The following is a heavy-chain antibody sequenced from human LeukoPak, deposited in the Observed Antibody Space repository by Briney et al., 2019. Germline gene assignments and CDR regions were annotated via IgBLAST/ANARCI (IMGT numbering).Heavy chain of an antibody. CDR1: GLTFSDYY. V-gene: IGHV3-11*01. CDR2: ISSSGSTI. J-gene: IGHJ4*02. Sequence: AGVFLRLSCADSGLTFSDYYMSWIRQAPGKGLEWVSYISSSGSTIYYADSVKGRFTISRDNAKNSLYLQMNSLRAEDTAVYYCARGTFGCSGGSCYSKAYDYWGQGTLVTVSS. CDR3: ARGTFGCSGGSCYSKAYDY. D-gene: IGHD2-15*01.